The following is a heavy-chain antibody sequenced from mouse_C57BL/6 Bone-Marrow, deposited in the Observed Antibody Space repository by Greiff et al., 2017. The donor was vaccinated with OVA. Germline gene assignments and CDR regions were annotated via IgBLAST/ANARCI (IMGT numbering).Heavy chain of an antibody. CDR2: IYPGNSDT. J-gene: IGHJ3*01. V-gene: IGHV1-5*01. CDR1: GYTFTSYW. CDR3: TRDYYYGSSSAWFAY. Sequence: EVKVVESGTVLARPGASVKMSCKTSGYTFTSYWMHWVKQRPGQGLEWIGAIYPGNSDTSYNQKFKGKAKLTAVTSASTAYMELSSLTNEDSAVYYCTRDYYYGSSSAWFAYWGQGTLVTVSA. D-gene: IGHD1-1*01.